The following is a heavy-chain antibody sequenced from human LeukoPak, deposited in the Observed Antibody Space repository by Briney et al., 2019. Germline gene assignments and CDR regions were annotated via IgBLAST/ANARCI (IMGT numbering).Heavy chain of an antibody. CDR1: GFTFSSSA. CDR3: AKGSYYDSSGSFYFDY. J-gene: IGHJ4*02. D-gene: IGHD3-22*01. Sequence: GGSLRLSCAASGFTFSSSAMSWVRQAPGKGLEWVSAIGSSGVSTYYADSVKARFTISRDNSKNTLYVQVNSLGTEDTAAYYCAKGSYYDSSGSFYFDYWGQGTLVTVSS. V-gene: IGHV3-23*01. CDR2: IGSSGVST.